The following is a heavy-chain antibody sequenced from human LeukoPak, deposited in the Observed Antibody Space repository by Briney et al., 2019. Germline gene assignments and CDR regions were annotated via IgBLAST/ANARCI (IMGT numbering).Heavy chain of an antibody. CDR2: INHSGST. CDR3: ARGDTVGYYFDY. CDR1: GGSFSGYY. J-gene: IGHJ4*02. V-gene: IGHV4-34*01. D-gene: IGHD5-12*01. Sequence: SETLSLTCAVYGGSFSGYYWSWIRQPPGKGLEWIGEINHSGSTDYNPSLKSRVTLSVDTSKNQFSLKLSSVTAADTAVYYCARGDTVGYYFDYWGQGTLVTVSS.